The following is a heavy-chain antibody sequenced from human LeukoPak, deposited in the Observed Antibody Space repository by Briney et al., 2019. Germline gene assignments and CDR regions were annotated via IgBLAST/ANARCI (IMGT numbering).Heavy chain of an antibody. Sequence: SETLSLTCTVSGGSISPYYWSWIRQTPGKGLEWIGYILYSGTTTTYNPSLKSRVTISVDTSKNQFSLKLSSVTAADTVVYYCARVGDWNDLVYWGQGTLVTVSS. CDR3: ARVGDWNDLVY. CDR2: ILYSGTTT. V-gene: IGHV4-59*01. CDR1: GGSISPYY. J-gene: IGHJ4*02. D-gene: IGHD1-1*01.